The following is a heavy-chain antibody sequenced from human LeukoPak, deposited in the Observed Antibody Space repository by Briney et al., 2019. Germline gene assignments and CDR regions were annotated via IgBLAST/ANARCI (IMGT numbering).Heavy chain of an antibody. CDR1: GGSISSYY. D-gene: IGHD5-18*01. J-gene: IGHJ3*02. CDR2: IYYSGST. Sequence: SETLSLTCTVSGGSISSYYWSWIRQPPGKGLEWIGYIYYSGSTNYNPSLKSRVTISVDTSKNQFSLKLSSVTAADTAVYYCARVPGYSYGIEAFDIWGQGTMVTVSP. CDR3: ARVPGYSYGIEAFDI. V-gene: IGHV4-59*01.